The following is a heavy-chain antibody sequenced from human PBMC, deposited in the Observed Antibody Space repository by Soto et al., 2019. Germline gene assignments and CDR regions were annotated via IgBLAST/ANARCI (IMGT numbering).Heavy chain of an antibody. J-gene: IGHJ5*02. V-gene: IGHV3-33*01. CDR2: IYYDGSNK. CDR3: ARGGGHGHGYYTYGRPLDH. Sequence: PGGSLRLSCAASGFTFSSYGMHWVRQAPGKGLEWVAFIYYDGSNKYYANSVKGRFTISRDNFKKTLYLQMNSLRAEDTAVYYCARGGGHGHGYYTYGRPLDHWGQGTLVTVSS. CDR1: GFTFSSYG. D-gene: IGHD3-3*01.